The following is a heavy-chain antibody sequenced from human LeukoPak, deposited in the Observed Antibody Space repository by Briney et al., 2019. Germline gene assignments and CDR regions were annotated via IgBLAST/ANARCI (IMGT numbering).Heavy chain of an antibody. CDR3: ARHAPWYCSSTSCYGMDV. V-gene: IGHV4-39*01. Sequence: SETLSLTCTVSGGSISSSSYYWGWSCQPPGKGLEWIGSIYYSGSTYYNPSLKSRVTISVDTSKNRFSLKLSSVTAADTAVYYCARHAPWYCSSTSCYGMDVWGQGTTVTVSS. J-gene: IGHJ6*02. D-gene: IGHD2-2*01. CDR2: IYYSGST. CDR1: GGSISSSSYY.